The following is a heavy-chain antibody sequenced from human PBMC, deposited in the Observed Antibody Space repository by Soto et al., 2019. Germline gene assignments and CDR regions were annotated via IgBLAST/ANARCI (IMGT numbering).Heavy chain of an antibody. CDR1: GFTVNSNY. J-gene: IGHJ4*02. D-gene: IGHD3-9*01. CDR3: ATLTKYDILTGFYPC. CDR2: IYSDGSK. Sequence: EVQLVESGGGLVQPGGSLRLSCAASGFTVNSNYMSWVRQAPGKGLEWVSVIYSDGSKYYADSVKGRFIISRDNSNTTLYFQMNSLRAEDTAVYYCATLTKYDILTGFYPCWGQGTLVTVSS. V-gene: IGHV3-66*01.